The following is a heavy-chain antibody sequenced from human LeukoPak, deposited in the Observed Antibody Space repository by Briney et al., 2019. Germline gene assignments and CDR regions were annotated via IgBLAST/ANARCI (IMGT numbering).Heavy chain of an antibody. CDR1: GGSVSSGSYY. CDR3: ARDYCSSTSCNTFDI. Sequence: SETLSLTCTVSGGSVSSGSYYWCWLRQPPGKGLEWIGYIYYSGSTNYNPSLKSRVTISVDTSKNQFSLKLSSVTAADTAVYYCARDYCSSTSCNTFDIWGQGAMVTVSS. V-gene: IGHV4-61*01. J-gene: IGHJ3*02. D-gene: IGHD2-2*01. CDR2: IYYSGST.